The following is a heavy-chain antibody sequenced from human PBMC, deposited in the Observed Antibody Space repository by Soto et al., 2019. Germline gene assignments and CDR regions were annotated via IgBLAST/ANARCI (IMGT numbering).Heavy chain of an antibody. CDR2: IYYSGST. D-gene: IGHD2-15*01. CDR3: ARDLGYCSGGSCYPTDYFDY. J-gene: IGHJ4*02. Sequence: ETLSLTCTVSGGSISSYYWSWIRQPPGKGLEWIGYIYYSGSTNYNPSLKSRVTISVDTSKNQFSLKLSSVTAADTAVYYCARDLGYCSGGSCYPTDYFDYWGQGTLVTVSS. CDR1: GGSISSYY. V-gene: IGHV4-59*01.